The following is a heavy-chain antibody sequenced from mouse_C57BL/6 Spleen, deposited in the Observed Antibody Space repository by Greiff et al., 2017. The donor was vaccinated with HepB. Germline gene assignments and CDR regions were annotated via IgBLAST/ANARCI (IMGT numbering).Heavy chain of an antibody. CDR2: ISSGGSYT. CDR3: ARLITTVVAHFDY. J-gene: IGHJ2*01. CDR1: GFTFSSYG. D-gene: IGHD1-1*01. Sequence: EVKLVESGGDLVKPGGSLKLSCAASGFTFSSYGMSWVRQTPDKRLEWVATISSGGSYTYYPDSVKGRFTISRDNAKNTLYLQMSSLKSEDTAMYYCARLITTVVAHFDYWGQGTTLTVSS. V-gene: IGHV5-6*02.